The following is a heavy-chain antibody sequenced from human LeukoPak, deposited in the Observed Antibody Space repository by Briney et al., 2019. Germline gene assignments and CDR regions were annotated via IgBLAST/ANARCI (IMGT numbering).Heavy chain of an antibody. J-gene: IGHJ6*02. V-gene: IGHV3-11*01. CDR1: GFSYSDYY. D-gene: IGHD4-17*01. CDR3: ARGKVTTGYYGMDV. Sequence: KSGGSLRLSCAASGFSYSDYYVSWIRQAPGKGLECVSYISSRGTTIYYADSVKGRFTISRDNAKNSLYLQMNSLRAEDTALYHCARGKVTTGYYGMDVWGQGTTVTVSS. CDR2: ISSRGTTI.